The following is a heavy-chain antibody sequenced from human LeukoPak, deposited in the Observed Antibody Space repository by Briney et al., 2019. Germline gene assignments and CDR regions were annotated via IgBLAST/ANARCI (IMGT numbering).Heavy chain of an antibody. J-gene: IGHJ4*02. Sequence: GGSLRLSCAASGFTFSNYGMHWVRQAPGKGLEWVAVISHVGSNEYYADSVKGRFTISRDNSKNTLYLQMNSLRAEDTAVYYCASGSGWGGRDFDYWGQGTLVTVSS. CDR1: GFTFSNYG. V-gene: IGHV3-30*03. D-gene: IGHD6-19*01. CDR3: ASGSGWGGRDFDY. CDR2: ISHVGSNE.